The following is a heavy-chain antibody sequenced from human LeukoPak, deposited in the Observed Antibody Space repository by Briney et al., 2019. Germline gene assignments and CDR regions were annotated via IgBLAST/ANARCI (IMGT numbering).Heavy chain of an antibody. CDR2: IYPGDSDT. CDR1: GDSFTSYW. V-gene: IGHV5-51*01. CDR3: ARRMDYGDYVGAFDI. J-gene: IGHJ3*02. Sequence: GESLKISCEGSGDSFTSYWIGWVRQMPGKGLEWMGIIYPGDSDTRYSPSFQGQVTISADKSISTAYLQWSSLKASDTAMYYCARRMDYGDYVGAFDIWGQGTMVTVSS. D-gene: IGHD4-17*01.